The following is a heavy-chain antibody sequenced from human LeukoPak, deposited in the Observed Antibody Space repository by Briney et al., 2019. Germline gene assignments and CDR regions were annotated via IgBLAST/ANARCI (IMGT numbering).Heavy chain of an antibody. V-gene: IGHV1-24*01. Sequence: ASVKVSCKVSGYTLTELSMHWVRQAPGKGLEWMGGFDPEDGETSYAQKFQGRVTMTEDTSTDTAYMELSSLRSEDTAVYYCATDYCSGGSCSLDMDVWGQGTTVTVSS. CDR1: GYTLTELS. CDR2: FDPEDGET. CDR3: ATDYCSGGSCSLDMDV. J-gene: IGHJ6*02. D-gene: IGHD2-15*01.